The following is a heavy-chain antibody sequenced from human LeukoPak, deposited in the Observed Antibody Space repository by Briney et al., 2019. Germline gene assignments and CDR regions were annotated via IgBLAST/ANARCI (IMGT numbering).Heavy chain of an antibody. CDR2: ISTDGGGT. V-gene: IGHV3-64D*06. CDR1: GFTFSNCA. J-gene: IGHJ4*02. CDR3: VKGLDYSSSQMDS. Sequence: GGSLRLSCSASGFTFSNCAMHWVRQAPGKGLEYVSAISTDGGGTYYADSVKGRFTISRDNSKDTLFLQMSSLRPEDTAVYYCVKGLDYSSSQMDSWGQGTLVTVSS. D-gene: IGHD6-6*01.